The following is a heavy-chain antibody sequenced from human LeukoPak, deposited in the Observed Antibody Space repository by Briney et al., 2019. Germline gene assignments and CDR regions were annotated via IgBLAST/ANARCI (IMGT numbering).Heavy chain of an antibody. CDR1: GVNFSIYA. CDR3: AKVRKGVGAFDL. D-gene: IGHD3-16*01. J-gene: IGHJ3*01. CDR2: ISASGANT. V-gene: IGHV3-23*01. Sequence: GGSLRLSCAASGVNFSIYAMSWVRQAPGRGLQWVSRISASGANTYYADSLKGRFTVSRDISKNTLYLQMNRLRAEDTAIYYCAKVRKGVGAFDLWGKGTMVTVSS.